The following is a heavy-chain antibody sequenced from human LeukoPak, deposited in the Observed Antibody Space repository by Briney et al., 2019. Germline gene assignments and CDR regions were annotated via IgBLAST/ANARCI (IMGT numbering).Heavy chain of an antibody. CDR2: IYYSGST. CDR3: ARLIDYGGNSGYLQH. J-gene: IGHJ1*01. V-gene: IGHV4-39*01. CDR1: GGSIRSSSYY. Sequence: SETLSLTCTVSGGSIRSSSYYWGWIRQPPGKGLERIGHIYYSGSTYYNPSLKSRVTISVDTSKNQFSLKLSSVTAADTAVYYCARLIDYGGNSGYLQHWGQGTLVTVSS. D-gene: IGHD4-23*01.